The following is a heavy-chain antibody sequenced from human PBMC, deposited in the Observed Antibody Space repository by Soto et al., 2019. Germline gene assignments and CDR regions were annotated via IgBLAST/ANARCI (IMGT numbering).Heavy chain of an antibody. Sequence: DVQLLESGGGLVQPGGSLRLACAASGFTFGNYAINWVRLAPGKGLAWVSGISGGGGSTYYADSVKGRFTIFRDTSKNTGFLQMNSMRADDTAVYYCAKGFIVVVTVLRPDDAFDVWGQGTMVTVSS. CDR3: AKGFIVVVTVLRPDDAFDV. CDR1: GFTFGNYA. V-gene: IGHV3-23*01. D-gene: IGHD2-21*02. J-gene: IGHJ3*01. CDR2: ISGGGGST.